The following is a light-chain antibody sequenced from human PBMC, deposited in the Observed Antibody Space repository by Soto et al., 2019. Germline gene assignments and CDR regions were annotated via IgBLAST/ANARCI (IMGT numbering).Light chain of an antibody. J-gene: IGLJ2*01. CDR2: EVS. Sequence: QSVLTQPPSASGSPGQSVTISCTGTSSDVGGYNYVSWYQQHPGKAPKLMIYEVSKRPSGVPDRFSGSKSGNTASLTVSGLHAEDEADYYCTSHAGSINLVFGGGTKLTVL. V-gene: IGLV2-8*01. CDR3: TSHAGSINLV. CDR1: SSDVGGYNY.